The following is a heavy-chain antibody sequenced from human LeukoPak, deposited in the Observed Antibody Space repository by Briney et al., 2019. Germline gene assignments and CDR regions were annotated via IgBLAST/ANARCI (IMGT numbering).Heavy chain of an antibody. D-gene: IGHD1-26*01. V-gene: IGHV3-7*01. Sequence: GGSLDLSCAASGFPFSSYWMSWVRRAPGKGREWVANIKQDGSEKYYVDSVKGRFTISRDNAKNSLYLQMNSLRAEDTAVYYCARPVGAMGYYYYMDVWGKGTTVTVSS. CDR1: GFPFSSYW. CDR2: IKQDGSEK. J-gene: IGHJ6*03. CDR3: ARPVGAMGYYYYMDV.